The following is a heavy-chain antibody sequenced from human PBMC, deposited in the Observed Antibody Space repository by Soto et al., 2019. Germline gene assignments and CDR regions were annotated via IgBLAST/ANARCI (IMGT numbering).Heavy chain of an antibody. Sequence: EVHLLESGGDVVQPGRSLRLSCAASGFTFSNYAMNWIRQAPGKGLEWLSSISANGRNAYYADSVKGRFTISRDRSKNTLYLQLDSLRVEDTAIYFCANDPSSLGWLALGAPFDSWGQGTLVTVSS. J-gene: IGHJ4*02. CDR3: ANDPSSLGWLALGAPFDS. D-gene: IGHD3-22*01. CDR1: GFTFSNYA. V-gene: IGHV3-23*01. CDR2: ISANGRNA.